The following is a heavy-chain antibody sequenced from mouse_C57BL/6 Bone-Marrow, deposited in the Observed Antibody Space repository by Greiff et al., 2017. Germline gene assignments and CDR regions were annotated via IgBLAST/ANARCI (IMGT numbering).Heavy chain of an antibody. Sequence: VQLQQPGAELVRPGTSVKLSCKASGYTFTSYWMHWVKQRPGQGLEWIGVIDPSDSYTTYNQKFKGKATLTVDTSSSTAYMQLSSLTSKDSAVYYCERSFSTDYWGQGTTLTVSS. CDR3: ERSFSTDY. CDR2: IDPSDSYT. D-gene: IGHD1-1*01. V-gene: IGHV1-59*01. CDR1: GYTFTSYW. J-gene: IGHJ2*01.